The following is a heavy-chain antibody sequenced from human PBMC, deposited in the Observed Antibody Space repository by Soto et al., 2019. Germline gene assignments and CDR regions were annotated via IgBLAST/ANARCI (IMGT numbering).Heavy chain of an antibody. V-gene: IGHV4-39*01. Sequence: SETLSLTCTVSGDSISSSSYYWGWIRQPPGKGLEWIGSIFYGGSTYYNPSLKSRVTISVDTSKNQFSLNLSSVTAADAAEYYCARGAGSPTYYYGMDVWGQGTTVTVSS. D-gene: IGHD2-15*01. J-gene: IGHJ6*02. CDR2: IFYGGST. CDR1: GDSISSSSYY. CDR3: ARGAGSPTYYYGMDV.